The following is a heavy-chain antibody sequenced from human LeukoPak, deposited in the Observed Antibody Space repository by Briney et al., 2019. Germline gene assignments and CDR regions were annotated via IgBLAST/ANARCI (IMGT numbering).Heavy chain of an antibody. J-gene: IGHJ3*02. Sequence: SGGSLRLSCAASGFTVSSNYMSWVRKAPGKGLEWVSVIYSGGSTYYADSVKGRFTISRDNSKNTLYLQMNSLRAEDTAVYYCAREDDILTGYSGAFDIWGQGTMATISS. CDR1: GFTVSSNY. D-gene: IGHD3-9*01. CDR3: AREDDILTGYSGAFDI. V-gene: IGHV3-53*01. CDR2: IYSGGST.